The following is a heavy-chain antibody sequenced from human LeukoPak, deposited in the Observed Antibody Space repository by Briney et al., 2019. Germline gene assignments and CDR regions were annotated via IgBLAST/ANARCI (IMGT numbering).Heavy chain of an antibody. V-gene: IGHV1-2*06. CDR3: ARKNWGNWYFDL. J-gene: IGHJ2*01. CDR2: INPNSGDT. Sequence: ASVKVSCKASGYTFTGYYMHWVRQAPGQGLEWMGRINPNSGDTNHAQKFQGRVTMTRDTSTSTVYMELSSLRSEDTAVYYCARKNWGNWYFDLWGRGTLVTVSS. D-gene: IGHD7-27*01. CDR1: GYTFTGYY.